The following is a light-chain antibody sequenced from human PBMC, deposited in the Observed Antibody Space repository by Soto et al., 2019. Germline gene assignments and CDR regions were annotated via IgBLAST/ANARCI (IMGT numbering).Light chain of an antibody. J-gene: IGLJ2*01. Sequence: SYGLTQPPSVSVSPGQTATITCSGDNLGSAYACWYQQKPGQSPVLLIYLDTQRPSGIPERFSGSNSGNTATLTISGTQAMDEADYFCQTWDDTTGVVFGGGTKLTVL. V-gene: IGLV3-1*01. CDR2: LDT. CDR3: QTWDDTTGVV. CDR1: NLGSAY.